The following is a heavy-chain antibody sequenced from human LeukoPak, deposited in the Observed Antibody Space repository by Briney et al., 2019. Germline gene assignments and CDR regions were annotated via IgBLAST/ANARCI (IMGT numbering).Heavy chain of an antibody. J-gene: IGHJ3*02. D-gene: IGHD2-2*01. CDR3: ARDFVWTVYCSSTSCPRGAFDI. Sequence: SVKVSCKASGGTFSTYAISWVRQAPGQGLEWMGGIIPILGTANYAQKFQGRVTITADESTSTAYMELSSLRSEDTAVYYCARDFVWTVYCSSTSCPRGAFDIWGQGTMVTVSS. CDR2: IIPILGTA. V-gene: IGHV1-69*01. CDR1: GGTFSTYA.